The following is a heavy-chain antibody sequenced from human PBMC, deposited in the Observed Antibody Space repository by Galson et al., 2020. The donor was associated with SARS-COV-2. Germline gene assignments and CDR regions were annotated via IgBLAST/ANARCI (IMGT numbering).Heavy chain of an antibody. CDR1: GFTFSNAW. CDR2: IKRRIDGETT. Sequence: GGSLRLSCAVSGFTFSNAWMIWVRQAPGKGLEWVGRIKRRIDGETTDYVASVKGRFIISRDDLKNTLYLHMNGLKTEDTGVYYCASRFGGLGYMDVWGKGTTVTVSS. D-gene: IGHD3-10*01. CDR3: ASRFGGLGYMDV. J-gene: IGHJ6*03. V-gene: IGHV3-15*01.